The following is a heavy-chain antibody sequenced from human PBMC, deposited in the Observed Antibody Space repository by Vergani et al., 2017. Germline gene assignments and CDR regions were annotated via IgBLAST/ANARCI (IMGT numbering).Heavy chain of an antibody. V-gene: IGHV3-30*18. D-gene: IGHD2-15*01. CDR2: ISYDGSNK. J-gene: IGHJ5*02. CDR1: GFTFSSYG. CDR3: AKDQSGYCSSGSCYSPNWFDP. Sequence: QVQLVESGGGVVQPGRSLRLSCAASGFTFSSYGMHWVRQAPGKGLEWVAVISYDGSNKYYADSVKGRFTISRDNSKNTLYLQMNSLRAEDTAVYYCAKDQSGYCSSGSCYSPNWFDPWGQGTLVTVSS.